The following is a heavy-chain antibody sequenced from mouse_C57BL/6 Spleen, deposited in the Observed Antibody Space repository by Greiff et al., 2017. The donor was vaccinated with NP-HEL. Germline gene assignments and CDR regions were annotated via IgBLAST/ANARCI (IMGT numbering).Heavy chain of an antibody. V-gene: IGHV1-76*01. CDR2: IYPGSGNT. J-gene: IGHJ4*01. Sequence: QVQLQQSGAELVRPGASVKLSCKASGYTFTDYYINWVKQRPGQGLEWIARIYPGSGNTYYNEKFKGKATLTAEKSSSTAYMQLSSLTSEDSAVYFCARSLTVVAYYYAMDYWGQGTSVTVSS. CDR1: GYTFTDYY. D-gene: IGHD1-1*01. CDR3: ARSLTVVAYYYAMDY.